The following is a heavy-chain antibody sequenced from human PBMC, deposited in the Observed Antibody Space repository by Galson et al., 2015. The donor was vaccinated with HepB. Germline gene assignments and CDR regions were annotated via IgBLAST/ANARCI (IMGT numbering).Heavy chain of an antibody. CDR3: ARDSISENSGWFGKVGQVKSPTNTYGMDV. CDR1: GNTFTGYY. D-gene: IGHD6-19*01. CDR2: INPNTGAT. V-gene: IGHV1-2*04. Sequence: SVKVSCKASGNTFTGYYIHWVRQAPGQGLEWTGCINPNTGATNSAQKFQGWVTMTRDTSITTAYLELTRLRSDDTAVYYCARDSISENSGWFGKVGQVKSPTNTYGMDVWGQGTTVTVSS. J-gene: IGHJ6*02.